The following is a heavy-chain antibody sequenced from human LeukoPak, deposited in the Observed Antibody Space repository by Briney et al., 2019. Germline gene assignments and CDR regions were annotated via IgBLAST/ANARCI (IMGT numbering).Heavy chain of an antibody. CDR2: INSGNGNT. J-gene: IGHJ2*01. CDR3: AKGTPVSSSWYAVWYFDL. CDR1: GFTVSSNY. Sequence: GGSLRLSCAASGFTVSSNYMTWVRQAPGKGLEWVSTINSGNGNTYYADSVKGRFTISRDNSKNTLYLQMNSLRAEDTAVYYCAKGTPVSSSWYAVWYFDLWGRGTLVTVSS. V-gene: IGHV3-53*01. D-gene: IGHD6-13*01.